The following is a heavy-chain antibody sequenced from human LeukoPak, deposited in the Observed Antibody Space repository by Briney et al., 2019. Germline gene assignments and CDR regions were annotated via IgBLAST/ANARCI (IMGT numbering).Heavy chain of an antibody. CDR3: ARRPRYCSGGSCYSWFDP. J-gene: IGHJ5*02. V-gene: IGHV4-34*01. D-gene: IGHD2-15*01. Sequence: SETLSLTCAVYGGSFSGYYWSWIRQPPGKGLEWIGEINHSGSTNYNPSLKSRVTISVDTSKNQFSLKLSSVTAADTAVYYCARRPRYCSGGSCYSWFDPWGQGTLVTVSS. CDR2: INHSGST. CDR1: GGSFSGYY.